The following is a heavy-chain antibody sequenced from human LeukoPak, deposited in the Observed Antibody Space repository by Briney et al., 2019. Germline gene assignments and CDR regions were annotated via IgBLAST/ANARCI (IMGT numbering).Heavy chain of an antibody. Sequence: SVKVSCKASGGTFSRYAISWGRQAPGQGLEWMGGIIPIFGTANYAQKFQGRVTITADESTSTAYMELSSLRSEDTAVYYCARAKDIVVVPAAISAFDIWGQGTMVTVSS. CDR2: IIPIFGTA. V-gene: IGHV1-69*13. CDR3: ARAKDIVVVPAAISAFDI. J-gene: IGHJ3*02. CDR1: GGTFSRYA. D-gene: IGHD2-2*02.